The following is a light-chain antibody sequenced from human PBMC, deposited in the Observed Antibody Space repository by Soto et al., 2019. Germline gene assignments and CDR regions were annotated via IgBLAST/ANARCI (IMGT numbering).Light chain of an antibody. CDR1: EIIRLY. CDR2: AAS. V-gene: IGKV1-39*01. CDR3: QHRHSYLFT. Sequence: DIFITHSPSSPSACLEDRVPLTRRASEIIRLYLNWYQQKPGKAPKLLIYAASNWQSGIPARFSGSGSGTEFTLTISSLQPEDFATYYCQHRHSYLFTFGHGTKVDIK. J-gene: IGKJ3*01.